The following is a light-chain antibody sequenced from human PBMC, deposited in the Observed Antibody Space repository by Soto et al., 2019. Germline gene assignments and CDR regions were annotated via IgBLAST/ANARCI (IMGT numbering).Light chain of an antibody. CDR3: QQRSNWRGT. CDR1: QSVSKY. CDR2: DAS. Sequence: EIVLTQSPATLSLSPGERATLSCRASQSVSKYLAWYQQKPGQAPRLLIYDASNRATGIPARFSGSGSGTDSTLTISSLEAEDFAVYYCQQRSNWRGTFGGGTKVESK. V-gene: IGKV3-11*01. J-gene: IGKJ4*01.